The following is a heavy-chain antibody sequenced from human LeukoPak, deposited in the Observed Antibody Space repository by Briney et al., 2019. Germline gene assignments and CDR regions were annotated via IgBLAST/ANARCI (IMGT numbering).Heavy chain of an antibody. V-gene: IGHV3-21*03. CDR3: ATLHAVVDAFDI. CDR2: ISSSTSYI. J-gene: IGHJ3*02. Sequence: GGSLRLSCVASGFTFSSYSMNWVRLAPGKGLEWVSSISSSTSYIYYADSVKGRFTISRDNAKNSLYLQMNSLRAEDTAVYYCATLHAVVDAFDIWGQGTMVTVSS. CDR1: GFTFSSYS. D-gene: IGHD2-15*01.